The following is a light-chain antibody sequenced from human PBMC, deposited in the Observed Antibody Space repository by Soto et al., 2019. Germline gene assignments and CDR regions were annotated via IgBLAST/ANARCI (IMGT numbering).Light chain of an antibody. Sequence: QSALTQPASVSGSPGQSITISCTGTSGDVGTYNLVSWYQQHPGRAPKLMIFEVNKRPSGVSNRLSGSKSGNTASLAISGLQADAEADYHCCSYAGRSNVVCGGGTKLTVL. CDR2: EVN. CDR1: SGDVGTYNL. V-gene: IGLV2-23*02. CDR3: CSYAGRSNVV. J-gene: IGLJ2*01.